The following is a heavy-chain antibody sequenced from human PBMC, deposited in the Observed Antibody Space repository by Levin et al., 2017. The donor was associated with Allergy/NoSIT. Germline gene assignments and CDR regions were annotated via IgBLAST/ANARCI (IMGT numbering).Heavy chain of an antibody. CDR3: AKRDSVARALDI. J-gene: IGHJ3*02. D-gene: IGHD6-19*01. V-gene: IGHV3-23*01. Sequence: GGSLRLSCAASGFTFSSHAMSWVRQAPGKGLEWVSAISGSGAGTYYADSVKGRFIISRDSSKNTLYLQMNSLRAEDTAVYYCAKRDSVARALDIWGQGTMVTVSS. CDR1: GFTFSSHA. CDR2: ISGSGAGT.